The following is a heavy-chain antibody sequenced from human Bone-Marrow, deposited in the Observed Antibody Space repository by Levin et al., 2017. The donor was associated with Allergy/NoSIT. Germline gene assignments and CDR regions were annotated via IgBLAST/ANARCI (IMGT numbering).Heavy chain of an antibody. CDR3: ARGYLDGAATDYPSALYYYYPMNI. Sequence: GASVKVSCKASGDSFTTYAISWVRQAPGHGLEWMGGFMPVFGAPDYAEKFQGRVTITADTSTNTAYMELSSLRSQDTAIYYCARGYLDGAATDYPSALYYYYPMNIWGQGTTV. D-gene: IGHD3-10*01. CDR2: FMPVFGAP. CDR1: GDSFTTYA. J-gene: IGHJ6*02. V-gene: IGHV1-69*06.